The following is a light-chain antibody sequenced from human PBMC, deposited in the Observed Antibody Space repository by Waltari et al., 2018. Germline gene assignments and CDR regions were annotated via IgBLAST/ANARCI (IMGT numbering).Light chain of an antibody. J-gene: IGKJ3*01. CDR3: HHRIT. CDR1: QSVYDQ. Sequence: IVFTQSPATLSLSPGERATLSCRTSQSVYDQLAWYQQKPGQAPRLLVYDVSNRATGIPARFSGSGSGTGFTLTISSLEPEDFAVYYCHHRITFGPGTKVDI. V-gene: IGKV3-11*01. CDR2: DVS.